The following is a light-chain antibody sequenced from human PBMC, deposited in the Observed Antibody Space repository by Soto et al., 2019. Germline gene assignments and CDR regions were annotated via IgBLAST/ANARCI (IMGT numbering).Light chain of an antibody. CDR3: QQYGSSLSIT. Sequence: EIVFTPSPATLSLSPGEGATLSCGASQSVSSSYLAWYQQKPGLAPRLLIYDASSRATGIPDRFSGSGSGTDFTLTISRLEPEDFAVYYCQQYGSSLSITFGQGTRLEN. V-gene: IGKV3D-20*01. CDR1: QSVSSSY. CDR2: DAS. J-gene: IGKJ5*01.